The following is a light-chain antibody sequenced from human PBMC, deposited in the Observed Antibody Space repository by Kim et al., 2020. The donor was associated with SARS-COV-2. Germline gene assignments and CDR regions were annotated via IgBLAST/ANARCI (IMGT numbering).Light chain of an antibody. Sequence: SSELTQDPAVSVALGQTVRITCQGDSLRRYFASWYQQKPGQAPVLVMYGKNNRPSGIPDRFSGSNSGATASLTITGAQAEDEADYYCNFGDSSGSSVVFGGGTKVTVL. V-gene: IGLV3-19*01. CDR1: SLRRYF. CDR3: NFGDSSGSSVV. CDR2: GKN. J-gene: IGLJ2*01.